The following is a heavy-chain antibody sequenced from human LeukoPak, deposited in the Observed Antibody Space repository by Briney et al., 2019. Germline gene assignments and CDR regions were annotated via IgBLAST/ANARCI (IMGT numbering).Heavy chain of an antibody. Sequence: PGGSLRLSCAASEVTASHNYMSWVRQAPAQGLEWVSIIYSAGTTCCADSVKGRFAISRDNSKNTLDLQMNSLRAVDMAADYGPSVVGYDSSGHYNGFFQHWGQGTLVTVSS. D-gene: IGHD3-22*01. J-gene: IGHJ1*01. V-gene: IGHV3-53*01. CDR2: IYSAGTT. CDR1: EVTASHNY. CDR3: PSVVGYDSSGHYNGFFQH.